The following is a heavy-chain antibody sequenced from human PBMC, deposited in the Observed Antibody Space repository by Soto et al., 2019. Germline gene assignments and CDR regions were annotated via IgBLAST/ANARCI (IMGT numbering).Heavy chain of an antibody. CDR1: GFTFSSYA. CDR3: AKDRYSSPSFFDY. J-gene: IGHJ4*02. CDR2: ISGSGGST. D-gene: IGHD6-13*01. V-gene: IGHV3-23*01. Sequence: PGGSLRLSCAASGFTFSSYAMSWVRQAPGKGLEWVSAISGSGGSTYYADSVKGRFTISRDNSKNTLYLQMNSLGAEDTAVYYCAKDRYSSPSFFDYWGQGTLVTVSS.